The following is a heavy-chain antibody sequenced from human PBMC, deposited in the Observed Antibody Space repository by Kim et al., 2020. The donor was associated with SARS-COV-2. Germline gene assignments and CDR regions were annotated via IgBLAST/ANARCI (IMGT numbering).Heavy chain of an antibody. CDR3: AKDGRIAVAGDFDY. V-gene: IGHV3-30*02. Sequence: ADSVKGRFTISRDNSKNTLYLQMNSLRAEDTAVYYCAKDGRIAVAGDFDYWGQGTLVTVSS. J-gene: IGHJ4*02. D-gene: IGHD6-19*01.